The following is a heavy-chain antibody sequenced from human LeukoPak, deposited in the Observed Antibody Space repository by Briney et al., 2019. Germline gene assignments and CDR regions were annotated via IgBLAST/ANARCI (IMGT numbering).Heavy chain of an antibody. CDR2: ISAYTGNT. D-gene: IGHD2-15*01. CDR1: GYTFTSYG. J-gene: IGHJ4*02. CDR3: ASGWYERAKDYFDY. Sequence: ASVKVSCKASGYTFTSYGISWVRQAPGQGLEWMGWISAYTGNTEYVQKFQDRVTMTTDTSTSTAYMELRSLRSDDTAVYYCASGWYERAKDYFDYWGQGTLVAVSS. V-gene: IGHV1-18*01.